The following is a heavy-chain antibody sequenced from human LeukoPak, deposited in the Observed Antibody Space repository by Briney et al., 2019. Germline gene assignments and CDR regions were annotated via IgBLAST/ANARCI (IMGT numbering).Heavy chain of an antibody. Sequence: ASVKVSCKASGYTFTSYGISWVRQAPGQGLEWMGWISAYNGNTNYAQKLQGRVTMTTDTYTSTAYMELRSLRSDDTAVYYCARDSPRKKKLLWFGELFFDYWGQGTLVTVSS. V-gene: IGHV1-18*01. CDR1: GYTFTSYG. D-gene: IGHD3-10*01. CDR2: ISAYNGNT. J-gene: IGHJ4*02. CDR3: ARDSPRKKKLLWFGELFFDY.